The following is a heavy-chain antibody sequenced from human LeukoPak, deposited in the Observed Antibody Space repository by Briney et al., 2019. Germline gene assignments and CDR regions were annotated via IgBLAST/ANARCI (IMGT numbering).Heavy chain of an antibody. D-gene: IGHD6-13*01. CDR1: GFSFDNYA. V-gene: IGHV3-9*03. CDR2: ISWNSGST. J-gene: IGHJ4*02. Sequence: GRSLRLSCAASGFSFDNYAVHWVRQAPGKGLEWVSGISWNSGSTGYADSVRGRFTISRDNAKNSLYLQMNSLRAEDMALYYCAKGHSSGWYSHFDSWGQGTLVTVSS. CDR3: AKGHSSGWYSHFDS.